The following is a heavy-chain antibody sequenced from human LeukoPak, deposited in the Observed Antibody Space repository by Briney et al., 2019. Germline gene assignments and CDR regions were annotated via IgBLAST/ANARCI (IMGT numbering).Heavy chain of an antibody. CDR1: GFTFSSYG. CDR3: ARARQYDFWSGYKPYYFDY. Sequence: QPGGSLRLSCAASGFTFSSYGMHWVRQALGKGLEWVAVKWYDGSNRYYADSVKGRFTISRDNSKNTLYLQMNSLRAEDTAVYYCARARQYDFWSGYKPYYFDYWGQGTLVTVSS. CDR2: KWYDGSNR. D-gene: IGHD3-3*01. V-gene: IGHV3-33*01. J-gene: IGHJ4*02.